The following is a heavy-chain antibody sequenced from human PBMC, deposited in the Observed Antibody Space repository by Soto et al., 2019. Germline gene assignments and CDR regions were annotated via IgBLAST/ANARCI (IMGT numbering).Heavy chain of an antibody. Sequence: PSETLSLTCTVSGGSISSGGYSWSWIRQPPGKGLEWVANIKQDGSEKYYVDSVKGRFTISRDNAKNSLYLQMNSLRAEDTAVYYCARFYYDSSGYLPSPYYYYYGMDVWGQGTTVT. CDR2: IKQDGSEK. J-gene: IGHJ6*02. CDR1: GGSISSGGYS. V-gene: IGHV3-7*01. D-gene: IGHD3-22*01. CDR3: ARFYYDSSGYLPSPYYYYYGMDV.